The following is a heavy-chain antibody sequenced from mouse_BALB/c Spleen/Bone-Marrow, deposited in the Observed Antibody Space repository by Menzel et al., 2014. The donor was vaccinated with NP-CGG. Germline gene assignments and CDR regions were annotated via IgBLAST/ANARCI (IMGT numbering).Heavy chain of an antibody. CDR3: ARKEHGYDRYFDV. J-gene: IGHJ1*01. D-gene: IGHD2-2*01. V-gene: IGHV1-26*01. CDR1: GYTFTEYT. Sequence: EVQLQQSGPELVKPGASVKISRKTSGYTFTEYTMHWVKQSHGKSLGWIGGINPNNGGTSYNQKFKGKATLTVDKSSSTAYMELRSLTSEDSAVYYCARKEHGYDRYFDVWGAGTTVTVSS. CDR2: INPNNGGT.